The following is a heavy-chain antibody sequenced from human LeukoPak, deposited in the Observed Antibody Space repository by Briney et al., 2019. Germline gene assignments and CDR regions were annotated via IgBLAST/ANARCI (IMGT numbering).Heavy chain of an antibody. J-gene: IGHJ4*02. D-gene: IGHD3-16*01. CDR3: ARSQTGGVMDY. V-gene: IGHV1-3*01. Sequence: ASVKVSCKASGYTFTSYTIHWVRQAPGQRLEWMGWINGGNGDTRYSQRFQGRVTIFRDTSASTAYMELSSLRSEDTAVYYYARSQTGGVMDYWGQGTLVTVSS. CDR1: GYTFTSYT. CDR2: INGGNGDT.